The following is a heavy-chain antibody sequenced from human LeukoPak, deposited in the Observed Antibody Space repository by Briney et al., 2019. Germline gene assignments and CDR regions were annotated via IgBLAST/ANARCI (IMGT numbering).Heavy chain of an antibody. D-gene: IGHD1-26*01. CDR3: ATDTGATYAFDI. J-gene: IGHJ3*02. V-gene: IGHV1-69*06. CDR2: IIPIFGTA. CDR1: GGTFSSYA. Sequence: SVKVSCKASGGTFSSYAISWVRQAPGQGLEWMGGIIPIFGTANYAQKFQGRVTMTEDTSTDTAYMELSSLRSEDTAVYYCATDTGATYAFDIWGQGTMVTVSS.